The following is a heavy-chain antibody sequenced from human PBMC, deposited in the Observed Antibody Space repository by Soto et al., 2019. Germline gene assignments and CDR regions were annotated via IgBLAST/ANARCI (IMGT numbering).Heavy chain of an antibody. CDR1: GGSFSGYY. J-gene: IGHJ4*02. V-gene: IGHV4-34*01. D-gene: IGHD2-15*01. Sequence: SETLSLTCAVYGGSFSGYYWSWIRQPPGKGLEWIGEINHSGSTNYNPSLKSRVTISVDTSKNQFSLKLSSVTAADTAVYYCARAHCSGGSCYAPGRHFDYWGQGTLVTVSS. CDR3: ARAHCSGGSCYAPGRHFDY. CDR2: INHSGST.